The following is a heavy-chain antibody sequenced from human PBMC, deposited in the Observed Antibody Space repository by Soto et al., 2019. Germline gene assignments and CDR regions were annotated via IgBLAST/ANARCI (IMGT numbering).Heavy chain of an antibody. D-gene: IGHD5-12*01. CDR3: GKDDLDIKAGARVGGTGPVGDL. CDR1: GFIFSLYD. J-gene: IGHJ5*02. CDR2: IFSDGSKR. Sequence: QVQLAESGGGVVQPGRSLRLSCAASGFIFSLYDMHWVRQTPGKGLEWVSVIFSDGSKRYYADSVQDRFTISSDNSKNTLYIQMDSLRPEDTAVYYCGKDDLDIKAGARVGGTGPVGDLWGRGTLVTVSS. V-gene: IGHV3-30*18.